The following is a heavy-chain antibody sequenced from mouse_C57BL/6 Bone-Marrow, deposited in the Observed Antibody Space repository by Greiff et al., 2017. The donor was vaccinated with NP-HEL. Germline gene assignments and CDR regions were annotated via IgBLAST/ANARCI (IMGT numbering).Heavy chain of an antibody. CDR2: IHPNSGST. CDR3: ARGGGYYAWFAY. V-gene: IGHV1-64*01. CDR1: GYTFTSYW. D-gene: IGHD2-3*01. J-gene: IGHJ3*01. Sequence: QVQLQQSGAELVKPGASVKLSCKASGYTFTSYWMHWVKQRPGQGLEWIGMIHPNSGSTNYNEKFKSKATLTVDKSSSTAYMQLSSLTSEDSAVYYCARGGGYYAWFAYWGQGTLVTVSA.